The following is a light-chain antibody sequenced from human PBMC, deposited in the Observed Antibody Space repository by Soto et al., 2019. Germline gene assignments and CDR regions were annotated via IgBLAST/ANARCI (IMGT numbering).Light chain of an antibody. V-gene: IGKV3-15*01. J-gene: IGKJ4*01. CDR3: QQQHNLPPP. CDR2: GAS. CDR1: QSVSSN. Sequence: EIVMTQAPATLSVSPGERATLSCRASQSVSSNLAWYQQKPGQAPRLLIYGASTRATGIPARFSGSGSGTEFTLTIGSLQSDDFAVYYHQQQHNLPPPFGGGTKVDI.